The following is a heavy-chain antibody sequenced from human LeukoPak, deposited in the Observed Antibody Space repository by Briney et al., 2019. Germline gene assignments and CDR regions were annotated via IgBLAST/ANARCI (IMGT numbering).Heavy chain of an antibody. V-gene: IGHV4-61*02. Sequence: SETLSLXCTVSGGSISSGSYYWSWIRQPAGKGLEWIGRIYTSGITNYNPSLKSRVTISVDTSKNQFSLKLSSVTAADTAVYYCARDIRGVTDAFDIWGQGTMVTVSS. CDR1: GGSISSGSYY. CDR3: ARDIRGVTDAFDI. J-gene: IGHJ3*02. CDR2: IYTSGIT. D-gene: IGHD4-11*01.